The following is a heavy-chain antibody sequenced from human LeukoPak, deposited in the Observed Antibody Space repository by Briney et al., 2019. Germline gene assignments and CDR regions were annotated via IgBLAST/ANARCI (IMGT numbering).Heavy chain of an antibody. J-gene: IGHJ4*02. D-gene: IGHD6-19*01. CDR1: GYTFTSYG. Sequence: ASVKVSCKASGYTFTSYGISWVRQAPGQGLEWMGWISAYNGNTNYAQKLQGRVTMTTDTSTSTVYMELSSLRSEDTAVYYCARDPSYSSGWYYFDYWGQGTLVTVSS. CDR3: ARDPSYSSGWYYFDY. V-gene: IGHV1-18*01. CDR2: ISAYNGNT.